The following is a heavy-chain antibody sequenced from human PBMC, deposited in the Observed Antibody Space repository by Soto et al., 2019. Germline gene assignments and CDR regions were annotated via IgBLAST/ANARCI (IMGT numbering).Heavy chain of an antibody. CDR3: AKDRCGGDCYSFDD. V-gene: IGHV1-3*01. J-gene: IGHJ4*02. CDR2: IQAASGST. D-gene: IGHD2-21*02. CDR1: GDAFTTYS. Sequence: QVQLVQSGAEVKKPGASVKVSCKASGDAFTTYSFHWVRQAPGHGLEWMGWIQAASGSTKSSQTFQGRLTNTRDTSASTVYMELSSLRPEDTAVYYCAKDRCGGDCYSFDDWGQGTLVTVSS.